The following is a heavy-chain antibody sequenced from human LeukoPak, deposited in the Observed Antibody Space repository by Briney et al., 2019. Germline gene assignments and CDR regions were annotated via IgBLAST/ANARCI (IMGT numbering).Heavy chain of an antibody. V-gene: IGHV1-69*05. CDR2: IIPIFGTA. J-gene: IGHJ4*02. CDR3: ARDSAAAAGTPFDY. CDR1: GGTFSSYA. D-gene: IGHD6-13*01. Sequence: ASVKVSCKASGGTFSSYAISWVRQAPGQGLEWMGGIIPIFGTANYAQKLQGRVTMTTDTSTSTAYMELRSLRSDDTAVYYCARDSAAAAGTPFDYWGQGTLVTVSS.